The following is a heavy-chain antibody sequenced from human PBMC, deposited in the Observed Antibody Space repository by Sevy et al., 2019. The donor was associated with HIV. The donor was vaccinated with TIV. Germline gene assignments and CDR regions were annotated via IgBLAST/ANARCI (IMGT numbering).Heavy chain of an antibody. J-gene: IGHJ4*02. CDR1: GGSISSYF. V-gene: IGHV4-59*01. CDR3: ASDSTTRPWVLDY. CDR2: IYFTGNT. Sequence: SETLSLTCSVSGGSISSYFWTWVRQSPGKGLEWIGNIYFTGNTDYSPSLKSRVTLSLDTSKSQFSLTLKSVTAADTAIYFCASDSTTRPWVLDYWGQGTLVTVSS. D-gene: IGHD1-1*01.